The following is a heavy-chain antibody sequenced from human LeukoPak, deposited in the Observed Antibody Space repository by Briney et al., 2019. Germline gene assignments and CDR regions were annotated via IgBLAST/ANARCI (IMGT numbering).Heavy chain of an antibody. CDR3: AKDIRSSWYVAGMDV. Sequence: PGRSLRLSCAASGFTFDDYAMHWVRQAPGKGLERVSGISWNSGYTGYADSLKGRFTISRDNARNSLYLQMNSLRAEDTALYYCAKDIRSSWYVAGMDVWGQGTTVTVSS. D-gene: IGHD6-13*01. CDR1: GFTFDDYA. CDR2: ISWNSGYT. V-gene: IGHV3-9*01. J-gene: IGHJ6*02.